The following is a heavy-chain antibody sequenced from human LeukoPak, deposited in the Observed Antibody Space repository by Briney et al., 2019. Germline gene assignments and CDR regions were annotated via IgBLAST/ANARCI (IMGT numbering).Heavy chain of an antibody. CDR2: ISGSGGST. Sequence: GGSLRLSCAASGFTFSSYAMSWVRQAPGKGLEWVSAISGSGGSTYYADSVKGRFTISRDNSKNTLYLQMNSLRAEDTAVYYCAKDMAILYYDFWSGYFDQTRPVGNYFDYWGQGTLVTVSS. CDR1: GFTFSSYA. V-gene: IGHV3-23*01. J-gene: IGHJ4*02. D-gene: IGHD3-3*01. CDR3: AKDMAILYYDFWSGYFDQTRPVGNYFDY.